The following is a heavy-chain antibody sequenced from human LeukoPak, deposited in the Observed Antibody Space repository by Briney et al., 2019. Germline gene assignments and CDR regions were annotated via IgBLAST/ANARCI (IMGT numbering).Heavy chain of an antibody. CDR3: AKVTVATILNYYDSSGAFDY. CDR1: GYTFTGYY. CDR2: INPNSGGT. Sequence: SVKVSCKASGYTFTGYYMHWVRQAPGQGLEWMGWINPNSGGTNYAQKFQGRVTMTRDTSISTAYMKLSRLRSDDTAVYYCAKVTVATILNYYDSSGAFDYWGQGTLVTVSS. D-gene: IGHD3-22*01. V-gene: IGHV1-2*02. J-gene: IGHJ4*02.